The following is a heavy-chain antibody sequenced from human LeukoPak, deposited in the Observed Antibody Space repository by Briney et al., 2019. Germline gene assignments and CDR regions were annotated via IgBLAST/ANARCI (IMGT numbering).Heavy chain of an antibody. J-gene: IGHJ4*02. V-gene: IGHV3-21*01. CDR2: ISGTSSYM. D-gene: IGHD3-10*01. CDR1: GFTFSSYG. CDR3: ARAPNVLLWPPNPGPNDY. Sequence: PGGSLRLSCAASGFTFSSYGMSWVRQAPGKGLEWVSYISGTSSYMNYAESLRGRFTISRDNAKNSLYLQMNSLTAEDTAVYYCARAPNVLLWPPNPGPNDYWGQGTLVTVSS.